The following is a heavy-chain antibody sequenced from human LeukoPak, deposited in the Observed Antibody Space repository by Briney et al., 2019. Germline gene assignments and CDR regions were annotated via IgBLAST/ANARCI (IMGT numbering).Heavy chain of an antibody. Sequence: ASVKVSCTASAGTFSSYAISWVRHAPGQGLEWRGWINPNSGGTNYAQKFQGRVTMTRDTSISTAYMELSRLRSDDTAVYYCATTSGYSSGWYDYWGQGTLVTVSS. J-gene: IGHJ4*02. CDR3: ATTSGYSSGWYDY. CDR2: INPNSGGT. CDR1: AGTFSSYA. D-gene: IGHD6-19*01. V-gene: IGHV1-2*02.